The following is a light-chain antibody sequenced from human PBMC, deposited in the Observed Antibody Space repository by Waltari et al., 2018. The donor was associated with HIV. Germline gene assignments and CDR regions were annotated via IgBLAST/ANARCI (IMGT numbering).Light chain of an antibody. Sequence: QSALTQPPSAAGSPGQPVTISCRGTSSDVGGYGYVTWYQQHPGKAPKLMIYEVSKRPSGVPDRFSGSKSGNTASLTVSGLQAEDEADYYCSSHAGSNNYVFGTGTKVTVL. CDR3: SSHAGSNNYV. CDR1: SSDVGGYGY. J-gene: IGLJ1*01. V-gene: IGLV2-8*01. CDR2: EVS.